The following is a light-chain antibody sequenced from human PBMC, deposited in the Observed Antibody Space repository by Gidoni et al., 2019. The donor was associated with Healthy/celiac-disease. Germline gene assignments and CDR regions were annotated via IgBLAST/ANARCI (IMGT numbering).Light chain of an antibody. CDR3: QQYGSSPLYT. V-gene: IGKV3-20*01. J-gene: IGKJ2*01. Sequence: EIVLTQSPGTLSLSPGDRATLSFRASQSVSSSYLAWYQQKPGQAPRLLIYGASSRATGIPDRFSGSGSGTDFTLTISRLEPEDFAVYYCQQYGSSPLYTFGQGTKLEIK. CDR2: GAS. CDR1: QSVSSSY.